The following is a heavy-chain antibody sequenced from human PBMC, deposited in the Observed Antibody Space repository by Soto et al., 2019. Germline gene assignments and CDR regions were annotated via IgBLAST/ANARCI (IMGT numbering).Heavy chain of an antibody. CDR1: EFTFSNYA. D-gene: IGHD3-3*01. V-gene: IGHV3-9*01. Sequence: PGGSLRLSCAASEFTFSNYAMHWVRQTPGKGLEWVSGINWNSGSIGYADSVKGRFTISRDDAKNSLYLQMNSLRAEDTALYFCAKGRYYDFWSALDVWGQGTTVTVSS. CDR3: AKGRYYDFWSALDV. CDR2: INWNSGSI. J-gene: IGHJ6*02.